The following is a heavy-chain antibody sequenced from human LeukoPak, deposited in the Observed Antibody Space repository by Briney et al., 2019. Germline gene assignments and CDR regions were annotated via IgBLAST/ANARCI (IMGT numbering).Heavy chain of an antibody. CDR3: ARDRGGSSFAFDY. V-gene: IGHV3-11*04. CDR2: ISSSGSTI. CDR1: EFTFSDYY. D-gene: IGHD1-26*01. J-gene: IGHJ4*02. Sequence: GGSLRLSCAASEFTFSDYYMSWIRQAPGKGLELVSYISSSGSTIYYADSVKGRFTISRDNAKNSLYLQMNSLRAEDTAVYYCARDRGGSSFAFDYWGQGTLVTVSS.